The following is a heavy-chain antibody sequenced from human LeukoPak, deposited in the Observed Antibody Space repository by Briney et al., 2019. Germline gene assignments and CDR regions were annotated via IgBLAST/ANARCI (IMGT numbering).Heavy chain of an antibody. V-gene: IGHV1-46*01. CDR2: INPRGGST. Sequence: GASVKVSCRASGYTFTSHEIHWVRQAPGQGLEWMGIINPRGGSTNYAQEFQGRVTMTRGTSTSTVYMELSSLTSEDTAVYYCARLRSCGGDCYCFDYWGQGTLVTVSS. CDR1: GYTFTSHE. CDR3: ARLRSCGGDCYCFDY. D-gene: IGHD2-21*02. J-gene: IGHJ4*02.